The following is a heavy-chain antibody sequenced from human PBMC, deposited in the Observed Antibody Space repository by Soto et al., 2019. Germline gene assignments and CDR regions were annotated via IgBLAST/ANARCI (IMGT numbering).Heavy chain of an antibody. D-gene: IGHD3-3*01. Sequence: GGPLRLSRVASGFSLRDYAVNWVRPAPGEGVGVVSFISSDSRTIYYADSVEGRFTVSRDYARNSVSLQMDSLRDEDAAVYYCARIKLVEWFFINVDVYDMDVWGQGTPVTVSS. CDR2: ISSDSRTI. V-gene: IGHV3-48*02. CDR3: ARIKLVEWFFINVDVYDMDV. J-gene: IGHJ6*02. CDR1: GFSLRDYA.